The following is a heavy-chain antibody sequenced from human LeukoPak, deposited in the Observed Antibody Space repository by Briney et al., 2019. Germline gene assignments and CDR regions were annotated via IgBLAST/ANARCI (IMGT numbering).Heavy chain of an antibody. CDR3: ARVYYASWSGQPLSQHWLDP. CDR1: GFTFSSYE. J-gene: IGHJ5*02. V-gene: IGHV3-48*03. Sequence: GGSLRLSCAASGFTFSSYEMNWVRQAPGKGLEWVSYIRSTGSSTAYADSVKGRFAISRDNAKNSLYLQMNGLRVEDTAVYYCARVYYASWSGQPLSQHWLDPWGQGTLVTVSS. D-gene: IGHD3-3*01. CDR2: IRSTGSST.